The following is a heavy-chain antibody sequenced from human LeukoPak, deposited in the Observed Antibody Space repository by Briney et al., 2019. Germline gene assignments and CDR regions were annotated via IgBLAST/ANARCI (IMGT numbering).Heavy chain of an antibody. Sequence: GGSLRLSCAASGFTFSSYAMSWVRQAPGKGLEWVSAISGSGGSTYYADSVKGRFTISRDNSKNTLYLQMNSLRAEDTAVYYCAKTRDYYDSSGPLDYWGQGTLVTVSS. J-gene: IGHJ4*02. D-gene: IGHD3-22*01. CDR1: GFTFSSYA. V-gene: IGHV3-23*01. CDR2: ISGSGGST. CDR3: AKTRDYYDSSGPLDY.